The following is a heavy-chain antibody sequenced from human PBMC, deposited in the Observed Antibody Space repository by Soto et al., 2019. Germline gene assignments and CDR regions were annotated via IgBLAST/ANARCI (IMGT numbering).Heavy chain of an antibody. CDR2: IWYDGSNN. Sequence: QVQLVESGGGVVQPGGSLRLSCAASGFTFSSYRMHWVRQAPGKGLEWVAVIWYDGSNNYYADSVKGRFTISRDNSKNMLDMQKNSRRAEDTAVYYCARAYSSSWYSSYFDYWGQGTLVTLSS. V-gene: IGHV3-33*01. CDR1: GFTFSSYR. J-gene: IGHJ4*01. D-gene: IGHD6-13*01. CDR3: ARAYSSSWYSSYFDY.